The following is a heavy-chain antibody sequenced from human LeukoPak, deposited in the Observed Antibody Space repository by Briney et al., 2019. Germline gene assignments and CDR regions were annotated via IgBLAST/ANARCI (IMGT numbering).Heavy chain of an antibody. CDR3: AGTIYYYDSSGYPLDY. J-gene: IGHJ4*02. CDR2: NYYSGST. CDR1: GGSNSSYY. V-gene: IGHV4-59*01. Sequence: SETLSLTCTVSGGSNSSYYWSWIRQPPGKGLEWIGYNYYSGSTNYNPSLKSRVTISVDTSKNQFSLKLSSVTAADAAVYYCAGTIYYYDSSGYPLDYWGQGTLVTVSS. D-gene: IGHD3-22*01.